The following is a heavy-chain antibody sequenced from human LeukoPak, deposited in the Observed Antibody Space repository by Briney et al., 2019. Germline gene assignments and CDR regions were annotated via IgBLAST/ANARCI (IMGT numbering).Heavy chain of an antibody. CDR2: MNPNSGNT. D-gene: IGHD3-3*01. V-gene: IGHV1-8*01. J-gene: IGHJ6*02. Sequence: ASVKVSCKASGYTFTSYDINWVRQATGQGLEWMGWMNPNSGNTGYAQKFQGRVTMTRNTSISTAYMELSSLRSEDTAVCYCARDPWGSYYDFWSGYHYYYGMDVWGQGTTVTVSS. CDR3: ARDPWGSYYDFWSGYHYYYGMDV. CDR1: GYTFTSYD.